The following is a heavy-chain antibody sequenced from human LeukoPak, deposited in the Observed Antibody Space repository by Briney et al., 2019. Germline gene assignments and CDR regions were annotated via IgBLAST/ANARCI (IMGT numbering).Heavy chain of an antibody. J-gene: IGHJ3*02. CDR2: IRGSGGRT. CDR3: AKDYCDYQGAFDI. CDR1: GFTFSSYA. Sequence: PGGSLRLSCAAPGFTFSSYAMIWVRQAPGKGLEWVSGIRGSGGRTYYADSVKGRVTISRDNSKNTLYLQMNSLRAEDTAVYYCAKDYCDYQGAFDIWGQGALVTVSS. D-gene: IGHD4-17*01. V-gene: IGHV3-23*01.